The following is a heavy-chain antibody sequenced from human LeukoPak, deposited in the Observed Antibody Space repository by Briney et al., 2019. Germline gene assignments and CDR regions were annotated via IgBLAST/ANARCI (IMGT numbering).Heavy chain of an antibody. J-gene: IGHJ6*03. Sequence: GASVKVSCKASGYTFTSYGINWVRQAPGQGLEWMGWISAYNGNTNYAQKLQGRVTMTTDTSTSTAYMELRGLRSDDTAVYYCARGKVYDFWSGYYFPGGSYYMDVWGKGTTVTVSS. CDR3: ARGKVYDFWSGYYFPGGSYYMDV. D-gene: IGHD3-3*01. CDR1: GYTFTSYG. V-gene: IGHV1-18*01. CDR2: ISAYNGNT.